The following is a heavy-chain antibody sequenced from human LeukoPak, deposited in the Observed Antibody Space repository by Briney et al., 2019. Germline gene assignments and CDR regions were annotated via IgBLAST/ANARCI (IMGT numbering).Heavy chain of an antibody. D-gene: IGHD3-10*01. CDR2: INPNSGGT. CDR3: ARDRMAYYYGSGSRPSDAFDI. J-gene: IGHJ3*02. CDR1: GYTFTGYY. Sequence: ASVKVSCKASGYTFTGYYMHWVRQAPGQGLEWMGWINPNSGGTNYAQKFQGRVTMTRDTSISTAYMELSRLRSDDTAVYYCARDRMAYYYGSGSRPSDAFDIWGQGTMVTVSS. V-gene: IGHV1-2*02.